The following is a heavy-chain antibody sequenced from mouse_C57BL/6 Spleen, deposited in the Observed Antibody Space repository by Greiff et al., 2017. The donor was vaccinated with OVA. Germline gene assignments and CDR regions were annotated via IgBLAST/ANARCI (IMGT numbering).Heavy chain of an antibody. V-gene: IGHV1-4*01. Sequence: QVQLQQSGAELARPGASVKMSCKASGYTFTSYTMHWVKQRPGQGLEWIGYINPSSGSTKYNQKFQDKATLTADKSSSPAYMQLSRVSSQDCGVYYWATADYGYDVYSLDYWGQGTTLTVSA. CDR2: INPSSGST. D-gene: IGHD2-2*01. CDR3: ATADYGYDVYSLDY. CDR1: GYTFTSYT. J-gene: IGHJ2*01.